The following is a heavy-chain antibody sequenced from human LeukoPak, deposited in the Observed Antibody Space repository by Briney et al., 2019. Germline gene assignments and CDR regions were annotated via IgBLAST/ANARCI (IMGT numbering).Heavy chain of an antibody. D-gene: IGHD1-26*01. V-gene: IGHV3-33*01. Sequence: GKSLRLSCAASGFTFSSYGMHWVRQAPGKGLEWVAVIWYDGSNKYYADSVKGRFTISRDNSKNTLYLQMNSLRAEDTAVYYCARVKVGATQYAFDIWGQGTMVPVFS. J-gene: IGHJ3*02. CDR3: ARVKVGATQYAFDI. CDR2: IWYDGSNK. CDR1: GFTFSSYG.